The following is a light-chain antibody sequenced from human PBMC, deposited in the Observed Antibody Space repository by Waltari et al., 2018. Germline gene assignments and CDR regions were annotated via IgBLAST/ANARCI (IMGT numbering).Light chain of an antibody. V-gene: IGLV2-14*03. CDR2: DVS. Sequence: QSALTQPASVSGSPGQSITISCTGTSSDIGGYNSVSWYQQHPGKAPKLMIYDVSNRPSGVSTRFAGFKSGNTASLTISGLQAEDEADYYCTSYRSSSTLPYVFGTGTKVTVL. J-gene: IGLJ1*01. CDR3: TSYRSSSTLPYV. CDR1: SSDIGGYNS.